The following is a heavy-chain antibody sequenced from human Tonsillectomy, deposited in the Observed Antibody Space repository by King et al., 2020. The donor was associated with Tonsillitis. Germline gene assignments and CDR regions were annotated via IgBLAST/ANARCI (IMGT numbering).Heavy chain of an antibody. J-gene: IGHJ5*02. Sequence: DAQLVQSGAEVKKPGESLKISCKGSGYSFSSFWIAWVRQMPGKGLEWMGVIFPGDSDTRYNPSFQGQVTISVDKSISTAYLQWNSLKASDTAMYYCAVLGRHLEWAPVGSWGQGTLVTVSS. D-gene: IGHD3-3*01. CDR3: AVLGRHLEWAPVGS. CDR2: IFPGDSDT. V-gene: IGHV5-51*03. CDR1: GYSFSSFW.